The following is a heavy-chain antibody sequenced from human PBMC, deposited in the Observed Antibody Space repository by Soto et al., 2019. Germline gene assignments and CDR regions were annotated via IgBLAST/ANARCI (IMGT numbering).Heavy chain of an antibody. Sequence: EVQLLDSGGGLVQPGESLRLSCAASGFSVTTYAMSWVRQAPGKGLEWVSTTGISGRTTYYADSVKGRFTVSRDDSKNTLHLQMSSLRAEDTAAYYCATVHNTSRSFDYWGQGTLVTVSS. D-gene: IGHD1-20*01. CDR3: ATVHNTSRSFDY. CDR1: GFSVTTYA. CDR2: TGISGRTT. V-gene: IGHV3-23*01. J-gene: IGHJ4*02.